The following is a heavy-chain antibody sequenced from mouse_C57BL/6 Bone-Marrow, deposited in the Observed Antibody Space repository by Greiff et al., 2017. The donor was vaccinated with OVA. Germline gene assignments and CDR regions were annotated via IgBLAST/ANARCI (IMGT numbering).Heavy chain of an antibody. CDR3: ARLDAMDY. CDR1: GFTFSDFY. Sequence: EVKLMESGGGLVQPGGSLKLSCAASGFTFSDFYMYWIRQTPEKRLEWVAYISNGVGSTYYPDTVKGRFTISRDNAKNTLYLQMSRLKSEDTAMYYCARLDAMDYWGQGTSVTVSS. J-gene: IGHJ4*01. V-gene: IGHV5-12*01. CDR2: ISNGVGST.